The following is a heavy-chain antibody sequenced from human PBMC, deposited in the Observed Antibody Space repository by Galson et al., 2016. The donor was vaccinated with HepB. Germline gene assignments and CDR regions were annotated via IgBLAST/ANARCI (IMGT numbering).Heavy chain of an antibody. CDR2: ISGSGGNT. J-gene: IGHJ4*02. CDR3: AKARSVHLLLFDS. CDR1: GFTFSTYA. V-gene: IGHV3-23*01. D-gene: IGHD2-15*01. Sequence: SLRLSCAASGFTFSTYAMSWVRQAPGKGLEWASGISGSGGNTYYADSVKGRFTISRDNSKKTLYLQMNGLRAEDTAVYFCAKARSVHLLLFDSWGQGNLVTASS.